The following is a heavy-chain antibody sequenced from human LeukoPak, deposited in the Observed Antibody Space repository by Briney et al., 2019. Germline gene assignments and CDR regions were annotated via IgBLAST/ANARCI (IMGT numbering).Heavy chain of an antibody. V-gene: IGHV3-66*02. CDR1: GFTVSSNY. Sequence: GGSLRLSCAASGFTVSSNYMSWVRQAPGKGLEWVSRIYSGGSTYYADSVKGRFTISRDNSKNTLYLQMNSLRAEDTAVYYCARERGERITIFGVVTGGYYGMDVWGQGTTVTVSS. D-gene: IGHD3-3*01. J-gene: IGHJ6*02. CDR3: ARERGERITIFGVVTGGYYGMDV. CDR2: IYSGGST.